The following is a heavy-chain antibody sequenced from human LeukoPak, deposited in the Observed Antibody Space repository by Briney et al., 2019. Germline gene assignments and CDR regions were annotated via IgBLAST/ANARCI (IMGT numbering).Heavy chain of an antibody. J-gene: IGHJ4*02. D-gene: IGHD3-10*01. CDR3: AGGLATRAGGSGY. V-gene: IGHV3-64*01. CDR1: GFTFSSYA. Sequence: PGGSLRLSCAASGFTFSSYAMHWVRQAPGKGLEYVSAISTNGGNTYYANSVKGRFTISRDNSKNTVYLQMGSLRPEDTAVYYCAGGLATRAGGSGYWGQGTLVTVSS. CDR2: ISTNGGNT.